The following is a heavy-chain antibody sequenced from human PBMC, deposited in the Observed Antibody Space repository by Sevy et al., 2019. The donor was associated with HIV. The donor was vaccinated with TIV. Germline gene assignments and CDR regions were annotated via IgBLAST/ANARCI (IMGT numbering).Heavy chain of an antibody. CDR3: ATTARLRFLEWLLA. J-gene: IGHJ5*02. V-gene: IGHV1-24*01. CDR2: FDPEDGET. Sequence: ASVKVSCKVSGYTLTELSMHWVRQAPGKGLEWMGGFDPEDGETIYAQKFQGRVTMTEDTSTETAYMELSSLRSEDTAVYYCATTARLRFLEWLLAWGQGTLVTVSS. D-gene: IGHD3-3*01. CDR1: GYTLTELS.